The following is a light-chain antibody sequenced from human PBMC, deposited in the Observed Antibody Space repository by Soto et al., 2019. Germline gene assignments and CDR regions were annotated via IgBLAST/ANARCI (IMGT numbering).Light chain of an antibody. CDR1: SSNIGAGYD. J-gene: IGLJ1*01. CDR2: GNS. Sequence: QSVLTQPPSVSGAPGRRVTISSPGNSSNIGAGYDVHWYQQLPGTAPKLLIYGNSNRPSGVPDRFSGSKSGTSASLAITGLQAEDEADYYCQSYDSSLSGYVFGTGTKVTVL. CDR3: QSYDSSLSGYV. V-gene: IGLV1-40*01.